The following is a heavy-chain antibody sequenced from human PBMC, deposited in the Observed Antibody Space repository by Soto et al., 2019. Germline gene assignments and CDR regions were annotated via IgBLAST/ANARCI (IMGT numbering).Heavy chain of an antibody. D-gene: IGHD3-10*01. CDR1: GYTFTSYG. CDR2: ISAYNGKT. CDR3: ARGAKVRGVINPRTYYYGMDV. J-gene: IGHJ6*02. V-gene: IGHV1-18*01. Sequence: ASVKVSCKASGYTFTSYGISWVRQAPGQGLEWMGWISAYNGKTNYAQKLQGRVTMTTDTSTSTAYMELRSVESDDTAVYYCARGAKVRGVINPRTYYYGMDVWGQGTTVTVSS.